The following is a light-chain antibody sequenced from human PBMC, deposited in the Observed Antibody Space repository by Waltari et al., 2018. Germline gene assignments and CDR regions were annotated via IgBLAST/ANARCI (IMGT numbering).Light chain of an antibody. CDR3: SSYAGRNNLV. V-gene: IGLV2-8*01. J-gene: IGLJ2*01. Sequence: QSALTQPPSPSGSPGQSVTISCTGTSSAVGVYNYVSWYQQHPGKAPKLMIYEVSKRPSGVPDRFSGSKSGNTASLTVSGLQAEDEADYYCSSYAGRNNLVFGGGTKLTVL. CDR1: SSAVGVYNY. CDR2: EVS.